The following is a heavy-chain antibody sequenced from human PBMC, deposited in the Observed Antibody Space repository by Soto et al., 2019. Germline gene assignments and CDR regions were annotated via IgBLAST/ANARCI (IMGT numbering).Heavy chain of an antibody. Sequence: ETLSLTCTVAGGSISGHYWSWIRQPAGKRLQYIGRISTSGNTNYNPSLNSRVSMSLDTSKNRFSLKLVSLTAADTAVYYCARNYCSNMSCPSSLDYWGQGTLVTVSS. V-gene: IGHV4-4*07. CDR3: ARNYCSNMSCPSSLDY. D-gene: IGHD2-2*01. CDR2: ISTSGNT. J-gene: IGHJ4*02. CDR1: GGSISGHY.